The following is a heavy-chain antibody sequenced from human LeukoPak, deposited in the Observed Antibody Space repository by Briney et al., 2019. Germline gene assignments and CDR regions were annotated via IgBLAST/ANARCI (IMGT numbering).Heavy chain of an antibody. D-gene: IGHD1-26*01. CDR2: IIPIFGTA. CDR3: ARDHSGSYYGFAFDI. CDR1: GGTSSSYA. V-gene: IGHV1-69*05. J-gene: IGHJ3*02. Sequence: SVKVSCKASGGTSSSYAISWVRQAPGQGLEWMGGIIPIFGTANCAQKFQGRVTITTDESTSTAYMELSSLRSEDTAVYYCARDHSGSYYGFAFDIWGQGTMVTVSS.